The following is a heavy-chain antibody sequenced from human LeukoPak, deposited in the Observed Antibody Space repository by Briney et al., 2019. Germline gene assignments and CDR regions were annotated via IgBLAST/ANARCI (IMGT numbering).Heavy chain of an antibody. D-gene: IGHD3-22*01. CDR2: ISAYNGNT. CDR1: GYTFTSYG. Sequence: ASVKVSCKASGYTFTSYGISWVRQAPGQGLEWMGWISAYNGNTNYAQKLQGRVTMTTDTSTSTAYMGLRSLRSDDTAVYYCARDGGFDYDSSGYYSNFDYWGQGTLVTVSS. CDR3: ARDGGFDYDSSGYYSNFDY. V-gene: IGHV1-18*01. J-gene: IGHJ4*02.